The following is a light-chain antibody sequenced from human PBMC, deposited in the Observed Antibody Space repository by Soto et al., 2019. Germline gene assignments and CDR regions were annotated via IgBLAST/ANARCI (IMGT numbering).Light chain of an antibody. CDR1: QSVSSY. Sequence: EIVLTQSPATLSLSPGERATLSCRASQSVSSYLAWYQPKPCQAPRLLIYDASNRATGIPARFSGSGSGTDFTLTISSLEPEDFAVYYCQQRSNWPPIVTFGPGTKVDIK. V-gene: IGKV3-11*01. CDR3: QQRSNWPPIVT. CDR2: DAS. J-gene: IGKJ3*01.